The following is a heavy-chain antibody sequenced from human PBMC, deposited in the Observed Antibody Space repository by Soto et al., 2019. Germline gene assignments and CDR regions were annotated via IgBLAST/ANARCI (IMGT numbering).Heavy chain of an antibody. CDR1: GGSISGYY. CDR2: MYNSERT. CDR3: AREPLAHSYFDL. V-gene: IGHV4-4*07. Sequence: LSLTRTVSGGSISGYYWSWIRQPAGKGLEWIGRMYNSERTNYNPSLKSRVTMSMDTSKNQFSLKLTSVTAADTAVYFCAREPLAHSYFDLWGQGTLVTVSS. J-gene: IGHJ4*02.